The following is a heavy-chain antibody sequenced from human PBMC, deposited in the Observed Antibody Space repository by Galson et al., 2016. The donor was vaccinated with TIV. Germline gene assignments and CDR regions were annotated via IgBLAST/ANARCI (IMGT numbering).Heavy chain of an antibody. CDR2: VYPDDSDT. J-gene: IGHJ4*02. Sequence: QSGAEVKKPGESLKISCEASGYSFATYWIAWVRQEPGKGLEWMGIVYPDDSDTTYHPSFQAQVTFSADNSINTSFLQWSSLEASDTAMYYCARRGPRYGKFDYWGQGTPVTVSS. CDR3: ARRGPRYGKFDY. D-gene: IGHD4-17*01. CDR1: GYSFATYW. V-gene: IGHV5-51*01.